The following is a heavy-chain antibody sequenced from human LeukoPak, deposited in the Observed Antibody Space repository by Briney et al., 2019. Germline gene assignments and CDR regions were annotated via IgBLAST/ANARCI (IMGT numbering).Heavy chain of an antibody. V-gene: IGHV4-61*02. CDR2: IYTSGST. CDR1: GGSISSGSYY. D-gene: IGHD3-22*01. J-gene: IGHJ4*02. CDR3: ARVVYDSTSGGFDY. Sequence: PSETLSLTCTVSGGSISSGSYYWSWIRQPAGKGLEWIGRIYTSGSTNYNPSLKSRVTISVDTYKNQFSLKLSSVTAADTAVYYCARVVYDSTSGGFDYWGQGTLVTVSS.